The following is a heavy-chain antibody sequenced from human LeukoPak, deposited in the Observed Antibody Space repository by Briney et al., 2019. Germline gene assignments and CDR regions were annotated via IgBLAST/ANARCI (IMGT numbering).Heavy chain of an antibody. J-gene: IGHJ4*02. Sequence: KPSETLSLTCAVYGGSFSAYYWSWIRQPPGKGLEWIGEINHSGSTNYNPSLKSRVTISEDTSKNQFSLKLSSVTAADTAVYYFARGLGRRNSGWFLYWGQGTLVTVSS. CDR3: ARGLGRRNSGWFLY. CDR2: INHSGST. V-gene: IGHV4-34*01. D-gene: IGHD6-19*01. CDR1: GGSFSAYY.